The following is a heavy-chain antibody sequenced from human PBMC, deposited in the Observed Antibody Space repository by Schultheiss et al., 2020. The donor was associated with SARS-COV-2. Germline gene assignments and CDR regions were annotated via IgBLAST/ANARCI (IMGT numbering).Heavy chain of an antibody. V-gene: IGHV4-34*01. CDR1: GGSFSGYY. D-gene: IGHD6-6*01. J-gene: IGHJ3*02. CDR2: INHSGRT. Sequence: SQTLSLTCAVYGGSFSGYYWSWIRQPPGKGLEWIGEINHSGRTNYNPSLKSRVTISVDTSKNQFSLKLSSVTAADTAVYYCATRGEYSSSRNAFDIWGQGTMVTVSS. CDR3: ATRGEYSSSRNAFDI.